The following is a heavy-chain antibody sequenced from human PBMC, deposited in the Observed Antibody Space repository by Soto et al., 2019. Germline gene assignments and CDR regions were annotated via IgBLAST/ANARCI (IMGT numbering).Heavy chain of an antibody. V-gene: IGHV1-69*13. Sequence: VASVKVSCKASGGTFSSYAISWVRQAPGQGLEWMGGIIPIFGTANYAQKFQGRVTITADESTSTAYMELSSLRSEDTAVYYCARFNLGYFDYWGQGTLVTVSS. CDR2: IIPIFGTA. CDR1: GGTFSSYA. J-gene: IGHJ4*02. CDR3: ARFNLGYFDY.